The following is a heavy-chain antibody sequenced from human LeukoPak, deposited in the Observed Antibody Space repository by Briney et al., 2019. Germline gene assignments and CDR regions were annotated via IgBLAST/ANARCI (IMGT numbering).Heavy chain of an antibody. V-gene: IGHV7-4-1*01. Sequence: ASVKVSCKASGYTFTSYAMNWVRQAPGQGLEWMGWINTNTGNPTYAQGFTGRFVFSLDTSVSTAYLQIGSLKAEDTAVYYCARDSSGVLWFGELFGNWFDPWGQGTLVTVSS. CDR1: GYTFTSYA. CDR3: ARDSSGVLWFGELFGNWFDP. CDR2: INTNTGNP. D-gene: IGHD3-10*01. J-gene: IGHJ5*02.